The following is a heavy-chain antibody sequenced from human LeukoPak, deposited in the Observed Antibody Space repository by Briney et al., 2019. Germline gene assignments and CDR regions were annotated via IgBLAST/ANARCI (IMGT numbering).Heavy chain of an antibody. D-gene: IGHD2-15*01. Sequence: ASVTVSCKASGYTFTGYYMHWVRQAPGQGLEWMGWINPNSGGTNYAQKFQGRVTMTRDTSISTAYMELSRLGSDDTAVYYCATGYCSGGSCYYYFDYWGQGTLVTVSS. CDR3: ATGYCSGGSCYYYFDY. J-gene: IGHJ4*02. CDR1: GYTFTGYY. V-gene: IGHV1-2*02. CDR2: INPNSGGT.